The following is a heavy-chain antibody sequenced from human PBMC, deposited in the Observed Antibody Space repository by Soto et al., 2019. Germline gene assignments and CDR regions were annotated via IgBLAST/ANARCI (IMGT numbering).Heavy chain of an antibody. CDR3: AKAIALADFDY. J-gene: IGHJ4*02. D-gene: IGHD6-19*01. Sequence: EVQLLESGGGLVQPGGSLRLSCAASGFTFANYARSWVRQAPGRGLEWVSALSGNGVYTYYADSVKGRFTISRDNSKKTLYLQMTGLRAEDTAKYYCAKAIALADFDYWGQGALVTVSS. V-gene: IGHV3-23*01. CDR1: GFTFANYA. CDR2: LSGNGVYT.